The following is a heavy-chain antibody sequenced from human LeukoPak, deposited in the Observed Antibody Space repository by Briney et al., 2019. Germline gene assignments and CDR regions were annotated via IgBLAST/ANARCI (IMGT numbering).Heavy chain of an antibody. J-gene: IGHJ4*02. CDR3: TKDGPAGGVSCWEY. V-gene: IGHV3-23*01. CDR1: GFSFRNYA. CDR2: ISGSGGSS. Sequence: GGSLRLSCAASGFSFRNYAMSWVRQAPGKGLEWVSAISGSGGSSYYADSVKGRFTISRDNSKNTLYLQMNSLRAEDTALYYCTKDGPAGGVSCWEYWGQGAPVTVSS. D-gene: IGHD2-15*01.